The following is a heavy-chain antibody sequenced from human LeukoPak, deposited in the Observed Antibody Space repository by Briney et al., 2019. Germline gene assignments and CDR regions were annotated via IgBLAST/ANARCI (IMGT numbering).Heavy chain of an antibody. CDR2: MRYDGST. D-gene: IGHD3-22*01. CDR3: AKPLHDSRGYYYFDC. J-gene: IGHJ4*02. CDR1: GGSISTHY. V-gene: IGHV4-59*08. Sequence: PSETLSLTCIVSGGSISTHYWNWIRQPPGEGLEWIGYMRYDGSTNYNPSLKSRVIISMDTSKNQLSLKLTSVTAADTAVYYCAKPLHDSRGYYYFDCWGPGTLVTVSS.